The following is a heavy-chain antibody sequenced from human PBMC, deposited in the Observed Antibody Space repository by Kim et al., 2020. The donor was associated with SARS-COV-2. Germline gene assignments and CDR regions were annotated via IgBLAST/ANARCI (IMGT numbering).Heavy chain of an antibody. J-gene: IGHJ3*02. CDR3: ARANYDSSGYPDAFDI. V-gene: IGHV3-11*05. Sequence: VKGRFTISRDNAKNSLYLQMNSLRAEDTAVYYCARANYDSSGYPDAFDIWGQGTMVTVSS. D-gene: IGHD3-22*01.